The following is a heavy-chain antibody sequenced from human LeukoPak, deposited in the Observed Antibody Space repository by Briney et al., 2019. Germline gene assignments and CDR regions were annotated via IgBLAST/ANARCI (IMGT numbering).Heavy chain of an antibody. CDR1: GFTFSSYS. V-gene: IGHV3-48*01. D-gene: IGHD4/OR15-4a*01. J-gene: IGHJ4*02. Sequence: GGSLRLSCAASGFTFSSYSMNWVRQAPGKGLEWVSYISSSSSTIYYADSVKGRFTISRDNSKNTLYLQMNSLRAEDTAVYYCAKSDYGFDYWGQGTLVTVSS. CDR3: AKSDYGFDY. CDR2: ISSSSSTI.